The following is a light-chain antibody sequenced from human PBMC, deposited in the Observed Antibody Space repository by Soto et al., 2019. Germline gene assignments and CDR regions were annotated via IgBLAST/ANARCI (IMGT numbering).Light chain of an antibody. CDR3: HPRKGWPRT. Sequence: EIVLTHSPATLSLSPGERATLSCRASGSGGHQIACYQQIPGQAPRLILHVISNSATGIPDRFSGSGSGTDFTLSISALEPEDLAVYYCHPRKGWPRTFGQGTKLE. CDR1: GSGGHQ. J-gene: IGKJ2*01. CDR2: VIS. V-gene: IGKV3-11*01.